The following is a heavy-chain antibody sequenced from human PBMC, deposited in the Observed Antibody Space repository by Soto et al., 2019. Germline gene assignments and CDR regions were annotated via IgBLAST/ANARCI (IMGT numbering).Heavy chain of an antibody. J-gene: IGHJ4*01. Sequence: QLQLVQSGAELKMPGASVKVSCKASGHSSTHNGISWVRRAPGQGLEWMGWININRGDVNHAPKFQGRVTLTTDTSTTTAYMELRSLRLDATAVYFCATDDMNRGRFDFWGHGTLVTVSS. CDR3: ATDDMNRGRFDF. CDR2: ININRGDV. CDR1: GHSSTHNG. V-gene: IGHV1-18*01.